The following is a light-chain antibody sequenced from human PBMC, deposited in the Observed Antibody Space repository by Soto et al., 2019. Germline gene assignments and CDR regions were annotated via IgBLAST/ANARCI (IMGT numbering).Light chain of an antibody. CDR1: FSDIAGFNF. CDR2: EVT. CDR3: SSYSSAASLLV. J-gene: IGLJ1*01. Sequence: QSALTQPASVSGSPGQSVTISCAGTFSDIAGFNFVSWYQQHPDGAPKLLIYEVTLRPSGVSARFSGSKSANTASLTISGLQPEDEAFYHCSSYSSAASLLVFGGGTKVTVL. V-gene: IGLV2-14*01.